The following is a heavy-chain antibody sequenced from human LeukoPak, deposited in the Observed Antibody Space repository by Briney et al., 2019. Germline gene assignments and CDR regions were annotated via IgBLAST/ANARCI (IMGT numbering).Heavy chain of an antibody. V-gene: IGHV3-30*03. D-gene: IGHD3-10*01. CDR2: ISYDGSNK. Sequence: PGGSLRLSCAASGFTFSSYGMHWVRQAPGKGLEWVAVISYDGSNKYYADSVKGRFTISRDNSKNTLYLQMNSLRAEDTAVYYCASGEGSGSYYYYYYMDVWGKGTTVTVSS. CDR3: ASGEGSGSYYYYYYMDV. CDR1: GFTFSSYG. J-gene: IGHJ6*03.